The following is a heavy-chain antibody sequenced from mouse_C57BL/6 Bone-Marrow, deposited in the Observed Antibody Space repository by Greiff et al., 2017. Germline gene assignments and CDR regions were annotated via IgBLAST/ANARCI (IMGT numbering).Heavy chain of an antibody. Sequence: QVQLKESGPELVKPGASVKISCKASGYAFSSSWMNWVKQRPGKGLEWIGRIYPGDGDTNYNGKFKGKATLTADKSSSTAYMQLSSLTSEDSAVYFCARSDGYYVPDYWGQGTTLTVSS. D-gene: IGHD2-3*01. J-gene: IGHJ2*01. CDR2: IYPGDGDT. V-gene: IGHV1-82*01. CDR1: GYAFSSSW. CDR3: ARSDGYYVPDY.